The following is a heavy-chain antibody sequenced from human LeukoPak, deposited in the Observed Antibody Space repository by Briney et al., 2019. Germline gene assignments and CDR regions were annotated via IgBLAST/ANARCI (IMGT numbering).Heavy chain of an antibody. V-gene: IGHV3-23*01. Sequence: GGSLRLSCAASGFTFSSYGMSWVRQAPGKGLEWVSAISGSGGSTYYADSVKGRFTISRDNSKNTLYLQMNGLRAEDTAVYYCANRFGELSFFDYWGQGTLVTVSS. CDR2: ISGSGGST. CDR1: GFTFSSYG. J-gene: IGHJ4*02. D-gene: IGHD3-10*01. CDR3: ANRFGELSFFDY.